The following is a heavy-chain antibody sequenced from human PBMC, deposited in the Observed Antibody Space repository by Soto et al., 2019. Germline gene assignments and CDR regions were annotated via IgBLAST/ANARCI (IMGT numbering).Heavy chain of an antibody. CDR1: GYTFTSYA. CDR3: ARGIAAAGVLAFYS. V-gene: IGHV1-3*01. J-gene: IGHJ4*02. D-gene: IGHD6-13*01. Sequence: GASVKVSCKASGYTFTSYAMHWVRQAPGQRLEWMGWINAGNGNTKYSQKFQGRVTITRDTSASTAYMELRGLKSDDTAEYFCARGIAAAGVLAFYSWGQGTLVTVSS. CDR2: INAGNGNT.